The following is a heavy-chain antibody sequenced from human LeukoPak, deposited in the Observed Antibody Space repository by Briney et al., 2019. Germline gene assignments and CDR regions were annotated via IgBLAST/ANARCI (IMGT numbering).Heavy chain of an antibody. J-gene: IGHJ4*02. CDR2: INHSGST. CDR3: ARAPRSSSWPPNFDY. D-gene: IGHD6-13*01. Sequence: PSETLSLTCAVYGGSFSGYYWSWIRQPPGKGLEWIGEINHSGSTNYNPSLKSRVTISVDTSKNQFSLKLSSVTAADTAVYYCARAPRSSSWPPNFDYWGQGTLVTVSS. V-gene: IGHV4-34*01. CDR1: GGSFSGYY.